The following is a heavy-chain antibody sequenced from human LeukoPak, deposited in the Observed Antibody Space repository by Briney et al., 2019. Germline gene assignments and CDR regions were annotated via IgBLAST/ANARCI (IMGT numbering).Heavy chain of an antibody. CDR1: GFTFSSYS. J-gene: IGHJ4*02. CDR2: ISSSSSYI. CDR3: ARSMGHIAVAGPYFDY. Sequence: GGSLRLSCAASGFTFSSYSMNWVRQAPGKGLEWVSSISSSSSYIYYADSVKGRFTISRDNAKNSLYLQMNSLRAEDTAVHYCARSMGHIAVAGPYFDYWGQGTLVTVSS. V-gene: IGHV3-21*01. D-gene: IGHD6-19*01.